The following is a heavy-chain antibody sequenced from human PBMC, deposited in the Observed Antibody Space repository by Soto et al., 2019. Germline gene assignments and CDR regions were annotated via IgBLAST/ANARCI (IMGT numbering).Heavy chain of an antibody. J-gene: IGHJ4*02. V-gene: IGHV4-59*08. CDR3: ARLDGYCSGGSCYSALQN. CDR2: IYYSGST. CDR1: GGSISSYY. D-gene: IGHD2-15*01. Sequence: SETLSLTCTVSGGSISSYYWSWIRQPPGKGLEWIGYIYYSGSTNYNPSLKSRVTISVDTSKNQFSLKLSSVTAADTAVYYCARLDGYCSGGSCYSALQNWGQGTLVTVSS.